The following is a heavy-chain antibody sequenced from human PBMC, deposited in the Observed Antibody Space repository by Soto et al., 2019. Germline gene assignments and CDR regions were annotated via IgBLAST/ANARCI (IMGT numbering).Heavy chain of an antibody. CDR3: ARGEVVPAAVGSFFDC. Sequence: EVQLLESGGGLVQPGGSLRLSCAASGFTFNSYAMSWVRQTPGKGLEWVSGLSGSGDTAYYADSVRGRFTISRDNSKNTLYLQMNSLRVEDTAGDFCARGEVVPAAVGSFFDCWGQGTLVTVSS. V-gene: IGHV3-23*01. D-gene: IGHD2-2*01. J-gene: IGHJ4*02. CDR1: GFTFNSYA. CDR2: LSGSGDTA.